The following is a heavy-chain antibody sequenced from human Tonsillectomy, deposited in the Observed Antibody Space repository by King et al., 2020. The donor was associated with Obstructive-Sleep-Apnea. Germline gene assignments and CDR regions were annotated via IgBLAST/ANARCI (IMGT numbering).Heavy chain of an antibody. CDR3: AKEGGGSGVYWVDS. Sequence: VQLVESGGGLVQPGGSLRLSCAASGFTFNTYAISWVRQAPGKGLEWVSPIKCRGTTFYAGSVGGGFTISRDNSKYTVDLQVNSLRAEDTAIYYCAKEGGGSGVYWVDSWGQGTLVTVSS. J-gene: IGHJ4*02. D-gene: IGHD3-10*01. CDR2: IKCRGTT. CDR1: GFTFNTYA. V-gene: IGHV3-23*04.